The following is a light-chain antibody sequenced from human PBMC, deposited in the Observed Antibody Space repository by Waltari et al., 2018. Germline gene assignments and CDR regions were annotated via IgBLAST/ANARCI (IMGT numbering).Light chain of an antibody. Sequence: EIVLTQSPGTLSLSPGERATLSCRASQSVSSSYLAWYQQKPGQAPRLLIYGASIRATGIPDRFSGSGSGTGFTLTISRLEPEEFAVYYCQQYGGSPYTFGQGTKLEIK. CDR2: GAS. V-gene: IGKV3-20*01. J-gene: IGKJ2*01. CDR1: QSVSSSY. CDR3: QQYGGSPYT.